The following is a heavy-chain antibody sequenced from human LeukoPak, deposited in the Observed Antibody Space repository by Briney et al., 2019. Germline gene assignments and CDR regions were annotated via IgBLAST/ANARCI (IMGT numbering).Heavy chain of an antibody. J-gene: IGHJ3*02. CDR1: GGSISSGDYY. Sequence: SETLSLTCTVSGGSISSGDYYWSWIRQPPGKGLEWIGYIYYCGSTYYNPSLKSRVTISVDTSKNQFSLKLSSVTAADTAVYYCASRDGYNNAFDIWGQGTMVTVSS. CDR3: ASRDGYNNAFDI. V-gene: IGHV4-30-4*08. CDR2: IYYCGST. D-gene: IGHD5-24*01.